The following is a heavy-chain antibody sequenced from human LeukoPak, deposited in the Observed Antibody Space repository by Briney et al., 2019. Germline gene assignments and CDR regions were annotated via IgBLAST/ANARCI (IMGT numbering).Heavy chain of an antibody. D-gene: IGHD3-10*01. V-gene: IGHV3-48*01. CDR2: ISSSSSTI. Sequence: GGSLRLSCAASGFTFSSYSMNWVRQAPGKGLNWVSYISSSSSTIYYADSVKGRFTISGDNAKNSLYLQMNSLRAEDTAVYYCAITMIRGVRGFDYWGQGTLVTVSS. J-gene: IGHJ4*02. CDR3: AITMIRGVRGFDY. CDR1: GFTFSSYS.